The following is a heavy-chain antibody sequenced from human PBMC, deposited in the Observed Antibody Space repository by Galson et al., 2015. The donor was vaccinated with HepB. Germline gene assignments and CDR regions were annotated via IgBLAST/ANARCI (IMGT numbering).Heavy chain of an antibody. J-gene: IGHJ4*02. V-gene: IGHV3-15*01. Sequence: SLRLSCAASGFTFNNAWMNWVRQAPGKGLEWVGRIKSNTDGGTTDYAAPVKGRFTISRSDSETTLYLQMNSLKTEDTAVYNCATGKLLGEPNFDYWGQGTLVTVSS. CDR2: IKSNTDGGTT. D-gene: IGHD1-26*01. CDR3: ATGKLLGEPNFDY. CDR1: GFTFNNAW.